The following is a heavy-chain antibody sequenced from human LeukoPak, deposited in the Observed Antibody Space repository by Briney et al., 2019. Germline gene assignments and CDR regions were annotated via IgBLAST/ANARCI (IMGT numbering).Heavy chain of an antibody. CDR2: ISSSSNYI. CDR1: GFTFSSYS. J-gene: IGHJ4*02. Sequence: PGGSLRLSCAASGFTFSSYSMNWVRQAPGKGLEWVSSISSSSNYIYYADSVKGRFTISRDNAMNTLYLQMNSLRAEDSALYYCTRDMQGSRLYLVGSQNDWGQGTLVTVSS. D-gene: IGHD1-26*01. CDR3: TRDMQGSRLYLVGSQND. V-gene: IGHV3-21*01.